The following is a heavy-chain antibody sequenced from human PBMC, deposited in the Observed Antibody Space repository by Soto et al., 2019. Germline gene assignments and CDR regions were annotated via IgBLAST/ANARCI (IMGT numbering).Heavy chain of an antibody. D-gene: IGHD6-19*01. Sequence: PSETLSLTCTVSGGSISSYYWSWIRQPPGEGLEWIGYIYYSGSTNYNPSLKSRVTISVDTSKNQFSLKLSSVTAADTAVYYCARRYGWNFDYWGQGTLVTVSS. CDR2: IYYSGST. V-gene: IGHV4-59*08. J-gene: IGHJ4*02. CDR1: GGSISSYY. CDR3: ARRYGWNFDY.